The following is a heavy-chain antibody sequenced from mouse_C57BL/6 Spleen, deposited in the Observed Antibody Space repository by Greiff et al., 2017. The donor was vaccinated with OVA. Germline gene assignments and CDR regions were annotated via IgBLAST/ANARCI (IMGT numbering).Heavy chain of an antibody. D-gene: IGHD1-1*01. CDR1: GFNIKDYY. V-gene: IGHV14-2*01. J-gene: IGHJ4*01. CDR2: IDPEDGET. Sequence: EVKLMESGAELVKPGASVKLSCTASGFNIKDYYMHWVKQRTEQGLEWIGRIDPEDGETKYAPKFQGKATITADTSSNTAYLQLSSLTSEDTAVYYCGLTTVDYAMDYWGQGTSVTVSS. CDR3: GLTTVDYAMDY.